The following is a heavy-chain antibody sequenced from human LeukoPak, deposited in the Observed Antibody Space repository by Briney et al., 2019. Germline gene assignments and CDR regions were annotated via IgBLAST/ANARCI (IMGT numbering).Heavy chain of an antibody. CDR2: ISPYNGNT. CDR1: GYTFTSYG. Sequence: ASVKVSCKSSGYTFTSYGISWVRQAPGQGPAWMGWISPYNGNTNYAQKLQGRVTMTTDTSTSTAYMELRSLRSDDTAVYYCARDRPSRGYCSGGTCPLFDYWGQGTLVTVSS. J-gene: IGHJ4*02. D-gene: IGHD2-15*01. CDR3: ARDRPSRGYCSGGTCPLFDY. V-gene: IGHV1-18*04.